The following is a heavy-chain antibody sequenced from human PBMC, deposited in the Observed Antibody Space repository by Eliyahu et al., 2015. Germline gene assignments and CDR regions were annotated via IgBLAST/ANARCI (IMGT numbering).Heavy chain of an antibody. CDR1: GDSVSSTSAA. D-gene: IGHD6-13*01. J-gene: IGHJ4*02. V-gene: IGHV6-1*01. CDR3: VRERSSTFDY. Sequence: QVQLQQSGPGLVKPSQSLSLTXAXSGDSVSSTSAAWNWVRQSPSRGLEWLGRTYYRSNWNNDYASSVRSRIIINPDTSKNQVPLNIDSVTPEDTAIYYCVRERSSTFDYWGPGTLVTVSS. CDR2: TYYRSNWNN.